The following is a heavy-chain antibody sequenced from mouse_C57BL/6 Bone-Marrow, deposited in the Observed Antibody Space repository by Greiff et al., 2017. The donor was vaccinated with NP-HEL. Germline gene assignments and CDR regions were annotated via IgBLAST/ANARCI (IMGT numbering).Heavy chain of an antibody. Sequence: QVQLQQPGAELVRPGSSVKLSCKASGYTFTSYWMHWVKQRPIQGLEWIGNIDPSDSETNYNQKFKDKATLTVDKSSSTPYMQLSSLTSEDSAVYDWARLPEGYYFDYWGQGTTLTVSS. CDR1: GYTFTSYW. V-gene: IGHV1-52*01. CDR2: IDPSDSET. CDR3: ARLPEGYYFDY. J-gene: IGHJ2*01.